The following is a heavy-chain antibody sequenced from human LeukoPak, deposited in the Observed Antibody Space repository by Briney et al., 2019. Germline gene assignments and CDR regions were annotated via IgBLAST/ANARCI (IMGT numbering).Heavy chain of an antibody. V-gene: IGHV4-59*01. D-gene: IGHD6-19*01. Sequence: SETLSLTCTVSGGSISSYYWSWIRQPRGKGLEWIGYIYYSGSTNYNPSLKSRVTISLDTSNNQFILKLSSVTAADTAVYYCAREGSSADNWFDPWGQGTLVTVSS. CDR2: IYYSGST. J-gene: IGHJ5*02. CDR1: GGSISSYY. CDR3: AREGSSADNWFDP.